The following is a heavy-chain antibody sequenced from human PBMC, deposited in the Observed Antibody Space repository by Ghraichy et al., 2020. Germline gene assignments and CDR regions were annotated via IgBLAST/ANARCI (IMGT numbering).Heavy chain of an antibody. D-gene: IGHD1/OR15-1a*01. V-gene: IGHV4-59*01. Sequence: SQTLSLTCTVSGGSISSYYWSWIRQPPGKGLEWIGYTYYSGTTNYNPSLKSRVTISVDTPKNQFSLKLSSVTAADTAMYYCARSSNKYYDYYGMDVWGQGTTVTVSS. CDR1: GGSISSYY. CDR2: TYYSGTT. J-gene: IGHJ6*02. CDR3: ARSSNKYYDYYGMDV.